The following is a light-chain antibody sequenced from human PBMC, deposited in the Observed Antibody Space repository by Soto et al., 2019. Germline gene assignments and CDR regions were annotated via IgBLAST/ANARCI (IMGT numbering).Light chain of an antibody. CDR1: QSITNW. Sequence: DIPMTQSPSTLSASVGDRVTITCRARQSITNWLAWYRQKPGQAPKLLVYKASSLESGVPSRFSGNGPGTEFNLTISGQKPEDFATYYCEQYNSLYSCGEGTKLEIK. V-gene: IGKV1-5*03. CDR3: EQYNSLYS. J-gene: IGKJ2*03. CDR2: KAS.